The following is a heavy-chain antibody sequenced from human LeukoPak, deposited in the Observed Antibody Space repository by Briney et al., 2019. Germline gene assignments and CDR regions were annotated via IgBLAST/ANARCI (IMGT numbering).Heavy chain of an antibody. CDR3: ARCLEWLSYPFDY. V-gene: IGHV3-7*01. J-gene: IGHJ4*02. CDR1: GFTFSSYW. Sequence: GGSLRLSCAASGFTFSSYWMSWVRQAPGKGLEWVANIKQDGSEKYYVDSVKGRFTISRDNAKNSLYLQMNSLRAEDTAVYYCARCLEWLSYPFDYWGQGTLVTVSS. D-gene: IGHD3-3*01. CDR2: IKQDGSEK.